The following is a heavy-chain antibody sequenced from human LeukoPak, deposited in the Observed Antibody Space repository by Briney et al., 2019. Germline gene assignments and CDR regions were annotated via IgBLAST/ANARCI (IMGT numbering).Heavy chain of an antibody. D-gene: IGHD2-15*01. CDR1: GYTFTNND. V-gene: IGHV1-8*01. J-gene: IGHJ4*02. CDR2: MNPRSGNT. CDR3: AKVVSGGHHDY. Sequence: ASVKVSCKASGYTFTNNDISWVRQAAGQGLEWMGWMNPRSGNTGYAQKFQGRVTMTRDTSITTAYMELSALRSGDTAVYYCAKVVSGGHHDYWGQGTLVTVSS.